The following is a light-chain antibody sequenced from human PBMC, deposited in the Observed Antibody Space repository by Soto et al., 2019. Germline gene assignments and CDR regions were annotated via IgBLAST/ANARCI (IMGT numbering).Light chain of an antibody. CDR3: QQYGISPPT. J-gene: IGKJ4*01. CDR1: QEVTSRF. CDR2: GAS. V-gene: IGKV3-20*01. Sequence: EIVLTQSPGTLSLSPGERATLSCRASQEVTSRFVAWYQQKPGQAPSLLIYGASNMATGIPDRFSGSVSGTEFTLTISRLEPEDFAVYHCQQYGISPPTFGGGNKVGFK.